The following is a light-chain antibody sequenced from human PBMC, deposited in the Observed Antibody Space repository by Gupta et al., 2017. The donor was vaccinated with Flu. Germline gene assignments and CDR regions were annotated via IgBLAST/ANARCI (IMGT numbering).Light chain of an antibody. CDR1: SLRNSY. V-gene: IGLV3-19*01. CDR2: AQN. Sequence: SSELPQDRAVSVALRQPVRIPCQADSLRNSYARWYQPTPGQAPVLVLYAQNLRPSGNPDRFSCSSSGNTASSTITGAQAEEEADYECYARDSTDNNNWVFGGGTKLTVL. J-gene: IGLJ3*02. CDR3: YARDSTDNNNWV.